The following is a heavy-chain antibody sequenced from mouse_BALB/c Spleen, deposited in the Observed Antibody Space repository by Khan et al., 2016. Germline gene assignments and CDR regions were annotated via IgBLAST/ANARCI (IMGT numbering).Heavy chain of an antibody. CDR1: GFAFSSYD. V-gene: IGHV5-9*02. D-gene: IGHD1-1*01. J-gene: IGHJ3*01. CDR2: ISSGGSYT. CDR3: ARRDYGSSYKGFAY. Sequence: EVELVESGGGLVKPGGSLKLSCAASGFAFSSYDMSWVRQTPEKRLEWVATISSGGSYTYYPDSVMGRFTLSRDNARNTLYLQMSSLRSEDTALYYCARRDYGSSYKGFAYWGQGTLVTVSA.